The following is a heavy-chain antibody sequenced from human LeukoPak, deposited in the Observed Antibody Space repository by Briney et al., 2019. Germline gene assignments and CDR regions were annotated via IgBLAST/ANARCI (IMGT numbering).Heavy chain of an antibody. V-gene: IGHV1-18*01. CDR2: ISAYNGNT. CDR1: GYTFTSYG. J-gene: IGHJ4*02. Sequence: GASVKVSCKASGYTFTSYGISWVRQAPGQGLEWMGWISAYNGNTNYAQKLQGRVTMTTDTSTSAAYMELRSLRSEDTAVYYCARDLVRVAVAGLDYWGQGTLVTVSS. CDR3: ARDLVRVAVAGLDY. D-gene: IGHD6-19*01.